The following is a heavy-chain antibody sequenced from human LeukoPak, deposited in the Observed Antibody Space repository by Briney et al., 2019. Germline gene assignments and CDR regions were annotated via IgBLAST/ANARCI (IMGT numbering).Heavy chain of an antibody. Sequence: GGSLRLSCAASRFTFSSYDMHWVRQATGKGLEWVSAIGTLADTDYPDSVKGRFTISRENAKNSLYLQMNNLRAGDTAVYYCVRGRNSHYYGSSGYHPYWGQGTLVTVSS. CDR2: IGTLADT. D-gene: IGHD3-22*01. CDR3: VRGRNSHYYGSSGYHPY. V-gene: IGHV3-13*01. J-gene: IGHJ4*02. CDR1: RFTFSSYD.